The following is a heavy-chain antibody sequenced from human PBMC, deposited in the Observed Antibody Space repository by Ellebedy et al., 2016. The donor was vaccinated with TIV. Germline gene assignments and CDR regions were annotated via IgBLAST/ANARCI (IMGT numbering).Heavy chain of an antibody. D-gene: IGHD3-10*01. CDR2: ISSDGTVQ. Sequence: GESLKISXAASGFTFNSAMHWVRQAPGKGLEWVASISSDGTVQYYGDSVKGRVTVSRDNSKSTLLLQMNSLRAEDTAVYFCSRGTTVTIVRGSPNFNFWGQGTLVTVSS. J-gene: IGHJ4*02. CDR1: GFTFNSA. V-gene: IGHV3-30*14. CDR3: SRGTTVTIVRGSPNFNF.